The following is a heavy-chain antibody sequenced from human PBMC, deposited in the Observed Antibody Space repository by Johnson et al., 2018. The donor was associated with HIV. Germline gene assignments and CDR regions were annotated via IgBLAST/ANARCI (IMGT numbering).Heavy chain of an antibody. CDR1: GFTFSNAW. Sequence: VQLVESGGGLVKPGGSLRLSCAASGFTFSNAWMNWVRQAPGKGLAWIGRIKSKTDGGTTDYAAPVKGRFTISRDDSKNTLYVQMNSLKTEDTAVYYCTTDSRYSDSSGYYYWLGRGAFDIWGQGTMVTVSS. V-gene: IGHV3-15*01. CDR2: IKSKTDGGTT. CDR3: TTDSRYSDSSGYYYWLGRGAFDI. D-gene: IGHD3-22*01. J-gene: IGHJ3*02.